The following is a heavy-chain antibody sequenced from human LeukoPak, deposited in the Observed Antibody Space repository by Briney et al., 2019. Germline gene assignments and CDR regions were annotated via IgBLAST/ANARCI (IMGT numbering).Heavy chain of an antibody. J-gene: IGHJ6*03. Sequence: KPSETLSLTCTVSGGSISSYYWSWIRQPPGKGREWIGYIYYSGSTNYNPSLKSRVTISVDTSKNQFSLKLSSVTAADTAVYYCARELGGPDYYYYYMDVWGKGTTVTVSS. CDR2: IYYSGST. D-gene: IGHD3-16*01. V-gene: IGHV4-59*01. CDR3: ARELGGPDYYYYYMDV. CDR1: GGSISSYY.